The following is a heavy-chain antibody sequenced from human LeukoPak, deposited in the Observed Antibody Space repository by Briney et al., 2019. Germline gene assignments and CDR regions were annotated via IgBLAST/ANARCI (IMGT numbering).Heavy chain of an antibody. CDR2: VHYSGGT. V-gene: IGHV4-59*03. CDR3: ATNRGEYSASWYV. CDR1: GGSIRSYY. J-gene: IGHJ4*02. D-gene: IGHD6-13*01. Sequence: SETLSLTCTVSGGSIRSYYWSWIRQPPGKGLEWIGYVHYSGGTNYIPSLKSRITISIDTSKNQFSLKLSSVTAADTAVYYCATNRGEYSASWYVWGQGTLVTVSS.